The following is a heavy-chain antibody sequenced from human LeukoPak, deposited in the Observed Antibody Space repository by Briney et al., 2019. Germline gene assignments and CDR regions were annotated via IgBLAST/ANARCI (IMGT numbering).Heavy chain of an antibody. CDR3: ARESESSGWYDY. CDR2: ITGSGDKT. J-gene: IGHJ4*02. D-gene: IGHD6-19*01. V-gene: IGHV3-23*01. Sequence: GGSLRLSCAASGFTFSNYAMHWVRRAPGKGLEWVSGITGSGDKTYYTDSLKGRFTISRDNSKNTLFLQISSLRADDTAVYYCARESESSGWYDYWGQGTLVTVSS. CDR1: GFTFSNYA.